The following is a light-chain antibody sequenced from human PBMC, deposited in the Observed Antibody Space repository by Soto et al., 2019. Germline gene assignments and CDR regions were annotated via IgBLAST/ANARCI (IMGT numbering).Light chain of an antibody. Sequence: QLVLTQSSSASASLGSSVKLTCTLSSGHSSYIIAWHHQQPGKAPRYLMKLEGSGSYNKGSGVPDRFSGSSSGADHYLTISNLQFEDEANYYCETWDSNTRVFGGGTKLTVL. CDR1: SGHSSYI. V-gene: IGLV4-60*02. CDR2: LEGSGSY. CDR3: ETWDSNTRV. J-gene: IGLJ2*01.